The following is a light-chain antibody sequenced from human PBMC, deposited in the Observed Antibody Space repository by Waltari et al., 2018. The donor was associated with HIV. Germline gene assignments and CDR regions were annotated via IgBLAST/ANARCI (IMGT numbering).Light chain of an antibody. CDR2: DVT. J-gene: IGLJ2*01. CDR3: TSYIGASRL. CDR1: PSDIGRY. V-gene: IGLV2-14*03. Sequence: QSALTQPASVSGSPGQSVTISCTADPSDIGRYVSWYQQHPGKVPKLIIFDVTRRPSGTSARFSGSKSANSAYLAISGLQTDDEAHYFCTSYIGASRLFGGGTKLTVL.